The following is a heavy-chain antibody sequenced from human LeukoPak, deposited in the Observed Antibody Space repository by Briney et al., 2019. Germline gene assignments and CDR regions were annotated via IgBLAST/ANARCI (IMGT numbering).Heavy chain of an antibody. J-gene: IGHJ4*02. CDR1: GFTFSSYA. D-gene: IGHD3-16*02. CDR2: VSASSGST. CDR3: AKGRRDTSDSSLDS. V-gene: IGHV3-23*01. Sequence: PGESLRLSCAASGFTFSSYAMSWVRQAPGKGLEWVSVVSASSGSTYYADSVKGRFTISRDSSKNTLYMQMNSLRAEDTAVYYCAKGRRDTSDSSLDSWGQGTLVTVSS.